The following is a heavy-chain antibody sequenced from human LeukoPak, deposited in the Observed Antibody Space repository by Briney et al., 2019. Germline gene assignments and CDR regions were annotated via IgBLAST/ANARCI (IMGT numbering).Heavy chain of an antibody. CDR2: ISSSSNYI. CDR1: GFTLSSYS. J-gene: IGHJ4*02. D-gene: IGHD5-24*01. V-gene: IGHV3-21*01. CDR3: AREMAAGTFDY. Sequence: GGSLRLSCAASGFTLSSYSMNWVRQAPGKGLEWVSSISSSSNYIYYVESVKGRLTISRDNAKNSLYLQMNSLRAEDTAVYFCAREMAAGTFDYWGQGALVTVSS.